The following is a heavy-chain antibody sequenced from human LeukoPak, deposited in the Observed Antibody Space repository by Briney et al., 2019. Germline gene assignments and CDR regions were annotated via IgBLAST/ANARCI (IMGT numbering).Heavy chain of an antibody. CDR2: INHSGST. CDR1: GGSFSGYY. V-gene: IGHV4-34*01. CDR3: ARHAALWFRGARWFDP. D-gene: IGHD3-10*01. J-gene: IGHJ5*02. Sequence: SETLSLTCAVYGGSFSGYYWSWIRQPPGKGLEWIGEINHSGSTNYNPSLKSRVTISVDTSKNQFSLKLSSVTAADTAVYYCARHAALWFRGARWFDPWGQGTLVTVSS.